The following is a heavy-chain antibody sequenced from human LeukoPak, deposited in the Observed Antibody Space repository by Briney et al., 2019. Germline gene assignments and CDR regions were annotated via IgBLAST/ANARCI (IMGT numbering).Heavy chain of an antibody. CDR2: INPNSGNT. Sequence: ASLKVSCKASGYTFTGHYVHWVRQAPGQGLEWMGWINPNSGNTNYQQTFQGRVTMTRDTSSSTVYVELSGLISDDTAIYYCARDRGPDWWGSFDFWGQGTLVTVSS. D-gene: IGHD3-16*01. V-gene: IGHV1-2*02. CDR3: ARDRGPDWWGSFDF. J-gene: IGHJ4*02. CDR1: GYTFTGHY.